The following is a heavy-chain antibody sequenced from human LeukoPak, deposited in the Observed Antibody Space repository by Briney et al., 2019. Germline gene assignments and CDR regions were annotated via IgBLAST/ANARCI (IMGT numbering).Heavy chain of an antibody. D-gene: IGHD6-19*01. CDR2: INPNSGGT. V-gene: IGHV1-2*02. CDR1: GCTFTGYY. CDR3: AREVAVPGVNAFDI. J-gene: IGHJ3*02. Sequence: GASVKVSCKTSGCTFTGYYMHWVRQAPGQGLEWMGCINPNSGGTNYAQKFQGRVTMTRDTSISTAYMELSWLRSDDTAVYYCAREVAVPGVNAFDIWGQGTRVTVSS.